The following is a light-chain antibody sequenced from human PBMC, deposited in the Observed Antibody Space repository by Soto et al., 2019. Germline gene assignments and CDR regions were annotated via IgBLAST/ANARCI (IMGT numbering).Light chain of an antibody. CDR2: DAS. J-gene: IGKJ1*01. V-gene: IGKV1-5*01. CDR3: QQYNSYSRT. Sequence: DIQMPQSPSTLSASIGDRVTITCRAGQSISSWLAWYQQKPGKAPKLLIYDASSLESGVPSRFSGSGSGTEFSLTISSLQPDDFATYYCQQYNSYSRTFGQGTKV. CDR1: QSISSW.